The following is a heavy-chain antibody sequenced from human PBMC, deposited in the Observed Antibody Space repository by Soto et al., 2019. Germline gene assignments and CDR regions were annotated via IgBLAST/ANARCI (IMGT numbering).Heavy chain of an antibody. CDR1: GGSISSYY. CDR2: IYYSGST. V-gene: IGHV4-59*01. Sequence: PSETLSLTCTVSGGSISSYYWSWIRQPPGKGLEWIGYIYYSGSTNYNPSLKSRVTISVDTSKNQFSLKLSSVTAADTAVYYCARSLRQYYYYYYMDVWGKGTTVTVS. D-gene: IGHD3-16*02. J-gene: IGHJ6*03. CDR3: ARSLRQYYYYYYMDV.